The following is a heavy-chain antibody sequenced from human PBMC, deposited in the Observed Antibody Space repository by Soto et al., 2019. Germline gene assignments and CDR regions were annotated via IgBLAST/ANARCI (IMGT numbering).Heavy chain of an antibody. CDR2: ISYDSTNK. CDR1: GFTFSTYA. D-gene: IGHD3-10*01. CDR3: ARDGGSY. J-gene: IGHJ3*01. V-gene: IGHV3-30-3*01. Sequence: GGSLRLSCGGSGFTFSTYAMHWGRRAPGKGLEWMAVISYDSTNKNYADSVKGRFPISRDKSKTTLSLQLNSLRAEDTALYYCARDGGSYWGHGTMVTVSS.